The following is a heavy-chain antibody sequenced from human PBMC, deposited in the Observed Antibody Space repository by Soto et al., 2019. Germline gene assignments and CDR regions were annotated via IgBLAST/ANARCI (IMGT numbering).Heavy chain of an antibody. J-gene: IGHJ4*02. CDR1: GFTFSSYW. V-gene: IGHV3-74*01. CDR2: ISTDGSST. Sequence: EVQLVESGGGLVQPGGSLRLSCTASGFTFSSYWMHWVRQVPGRGLMWVSRISTDGSSTHYADSVKGRFTTSRDNAKNTLYLQLNSLRAEDTAVYYCARNRDGVDYWGQGTLVTVSS. CDR3: ARNRDGVDY.